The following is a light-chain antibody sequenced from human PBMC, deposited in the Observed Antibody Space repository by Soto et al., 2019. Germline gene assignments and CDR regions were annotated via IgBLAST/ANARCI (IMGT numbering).Light chain of an antibody. CDR2: MAS. J-gene: IGKJ3*01. V-gene: IGKV1-5*03. Sequence: DIQMTQSPSTLSAFVGDRVTISCRASQSVSTWLAWYQQKPGKAPKLLIYMASTLESGVPSSFSGSGSATEFTLTISSLQPDDFATYYCQQYSTSPFTFGPGTKVDIK. CDR3: QQYSTSPFT. CDR1: QSVSTW.